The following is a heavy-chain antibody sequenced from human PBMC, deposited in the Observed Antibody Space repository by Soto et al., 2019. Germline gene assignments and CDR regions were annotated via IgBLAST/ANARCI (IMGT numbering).Heavy chain of an antibody. CDR2: IYTSGST. V-gene: IGHV4-4*07. Sequence: SETLSLTCTVSGGAISSYYWSWIRQPAGKGLEWIGRIYTSGSTNYNPSLKSRVTMSVDTSKNQFSLKLSSVTAADTAVYYCARDNTIFGVDPYYGMDVWGQGTTVTVSS. CDR3: ARDNTIFGVDPYYGMDV. D-gene: IGHD3-3*01. J-gene: IGHJ6*02. CDR1: GGAISSYY.